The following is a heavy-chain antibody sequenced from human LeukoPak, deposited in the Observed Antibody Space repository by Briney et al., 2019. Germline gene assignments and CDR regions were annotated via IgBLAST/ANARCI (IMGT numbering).Heavy chain of an antibody. V-gene: IGHV3-74*01. J-gene: IGHJ4*02. CDR1: GLTFSSYA. CDR3: ASPKGGYNYVNFDY. CDR2: INSDGSTT. D-gene: IGHD5-18*01. Sequence: GGSLRLSCAASGLTFSSYAMSWVRQAPGKGLVWVSRINSDGSTTGYADSVKGRFTISRDNAKDTLYLQMNSLRAEDTAVYYCASPKGGYNYVNFDYWGQGTLVTVFS.